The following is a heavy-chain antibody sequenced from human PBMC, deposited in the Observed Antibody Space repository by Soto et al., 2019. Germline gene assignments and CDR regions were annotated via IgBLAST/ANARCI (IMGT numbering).Heavy chain of an antibody. Sequence: VQLMQSGAEVKKPGGSLKVSCAASGFTFSSSWMNWVRQAPGKGLEWVANIKGDGSEEYYVDSVRGRFTISRDNANSSLSLQMNSLRAEDTAVYYCAAGFPPDYWGQGTLVTVSS. D-gene: IGHD3-10*01. J-gene: IGHJ4*02. CDR2: IKGDGSEE. CDR3: AAGFPPDY. CDR1: GFTFSSSW. V-gene: IGHV3-7*01.